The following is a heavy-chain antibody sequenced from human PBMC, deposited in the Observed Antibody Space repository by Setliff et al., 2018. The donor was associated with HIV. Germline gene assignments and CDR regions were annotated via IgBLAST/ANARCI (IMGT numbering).Heavy chain of an antibody. CDR2: VFYTGST. J-gene: IGHJ3*01. D-gene: IGHD3-10*01. CDR1: GGSVSGFY. V-gene: IGHV4-39*01. Sequence: PSETLSLTCGISGGSVSGFYWAWIRQPPGKGLEWIASVFYTGSTYYRPSLKSRVTLSVELSKNHFSLELTSVTAADTAVYYCARQSYYVTGSFYTDVFDLWGQGTVVTVSS. CDR3: ARQSYYVTGSFYTDVFDL.